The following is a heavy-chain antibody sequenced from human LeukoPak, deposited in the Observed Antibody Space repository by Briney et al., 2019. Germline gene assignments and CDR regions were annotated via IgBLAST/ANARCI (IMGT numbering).Heavy chain of an antibody. CDR3: AELGITMIGGV. V-gene: IGHV3-23*01. CDR1: GFTFSSYG. CDR2: ISGSGGST. D-gene: IGHD3-10*02. Sequence: GGSLRLSCAASGFTFSSYGMSWVRQAPGKGLEWVSAISGSGGSTYYADSVKGRFTISRDNAKNSLYLQMNSLRAEDTAVYYCAELGITMIGGVWGKGTTVTISS. J-gene: IGHJ6*04.